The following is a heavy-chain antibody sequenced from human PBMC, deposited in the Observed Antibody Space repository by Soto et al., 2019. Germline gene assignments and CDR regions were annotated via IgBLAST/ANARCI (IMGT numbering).Heavy chain of an antibody. V-gene: IGHV3-66*01. Sequence: GGSLRLSCVVSGLTVSSNSMNWVRQAPGKGLEWVSIMYSGGKTNYADSVKGRFSIFRDTSRNTLYLQMSSLRVEDTAVYYCARDNPLFSFGYQRGNYFDHWGQGALVTVSS. J-gene: IGHJ4*02. D-gene: IGHD3-22*01. CDR1: GLTVSSNS. CDR3: ARDNPLFSFGYQRGNYFDH. CDR2: MYSGGKT.